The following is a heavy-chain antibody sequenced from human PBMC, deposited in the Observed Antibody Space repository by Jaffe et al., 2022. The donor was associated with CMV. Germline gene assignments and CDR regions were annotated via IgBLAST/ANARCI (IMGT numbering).Heavy chain of an antibody. CDR2: INHSGST. CDR3: ARSGPKYYYGSGITVKWFDP. Sequence: QVQLQQWGAGLLKPSETLSLTCAVYGGSFSGYYWSWIRQPPGKGLEWIGEINHSGSTNYNPSLKSRVTISVDTSKNQFSLKLSSVTAADTAVYYCARSGPKYYYGSGITVKWFDPWGQGTLVTVSS. CDR1: GGSFSGYY. J-gene: IGHJ5*02. V-gene: IGHV4-34*01. D-gene: IGHD3-10*01.